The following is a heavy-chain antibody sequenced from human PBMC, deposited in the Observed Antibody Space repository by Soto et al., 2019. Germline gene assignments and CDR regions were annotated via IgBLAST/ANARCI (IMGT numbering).Heavy chain of an antibody. CDR2: ITWNSGSI. D-gene: IGHD1-26*01. J-gene: IGHJ4*02. CDR3: GKDIEYSGSYIVF. V-gene: IGHV3-9*01. Sequence: EVQLVESGGGLVQPGRSLRLSCAASGFTFDDYAMHWVRQAPGKGLEWVSTITWNSGSIGYADSVKGRFTISRDNAKNSLYLEMNSLRAEDTALYYCGKDIEYSGSYIVFWGQGTLVTVSS. CDR1: GFTFDDYA.